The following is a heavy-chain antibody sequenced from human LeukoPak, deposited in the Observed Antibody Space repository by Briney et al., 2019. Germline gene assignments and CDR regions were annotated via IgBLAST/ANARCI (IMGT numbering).Heavy chain of an antibody. D-gene: IGHD6-19*01. V-gene: IGHV3-21*01. CDR1: GFTFSNYE. J-gene: IGHJ4*02. Sequence: GGSLRLSCAASGFTFSNYEMNWVRQAPGKGLEWVSSISSSSSYIYYADSVKGRFTISRDNAKNSLYLQMNSLRAEDTAVYYCARDAGSGWYCFDYWGQGTLVTVSS. CDR2: ISSSSSYI. CDR3: ARDAGSGWYCFDY.